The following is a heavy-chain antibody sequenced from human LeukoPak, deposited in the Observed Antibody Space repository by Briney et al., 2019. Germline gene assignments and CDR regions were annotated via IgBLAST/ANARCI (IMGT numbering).Heavy chain of an antibody. CDR3: AGSGIAVAPPYAWFDP. CDR2: IYYSGST. Sequence: SETLSLTCTVSGGSISSYYWSWIRQPPGKGLEWIGYIYYSGSTNYNPSLKSRVTISVDTSKNQFPLKLSSVTAADTAVYYCAGSGIAVAPPYAWFDPWGQGTLVTVSS. CDR1: GGSISSYY. J-gene: IGHJ5*02. V-gene: IGHV4-59*01. D-gene: IGHD6-19*01.